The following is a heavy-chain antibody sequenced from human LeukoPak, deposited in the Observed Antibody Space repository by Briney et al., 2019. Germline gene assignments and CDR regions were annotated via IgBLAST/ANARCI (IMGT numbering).Heavy chain of an antibody. D-gene: IGHD3-10*01. CDR2: ISGSGGST. CDR1: GFTFSSYA. V-gene: IGHV3-23*01. J-gene: IGHJ4*02. CDR3: VKDLSKSRITMVRGVPSPSDY. Sequence: GGSLRLSCAASGFTFSSYAMSWVRQAPGKGLEWVSAISGSGGSTYYADSVKGRFTISRDNSKNTLYLQMNSLRAEDTAVYYCVKDLSKSRITMVRGVPSPSDYWGQGTLVTVSS.